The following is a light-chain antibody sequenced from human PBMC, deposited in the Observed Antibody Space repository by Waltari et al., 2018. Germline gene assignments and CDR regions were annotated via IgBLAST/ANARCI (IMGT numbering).Light chain of an antibody. J-gene: IGLJ3*02. CDR2: GNN. CDR3: GTWDGSARV. CDR1: TSNIGNNY. Sequence: QSALTQPPSVSAAPGQKVTISCSGSTSNIGNNYVSWYQHLPGTAPKLLIYGNNKLPSGIPDRFSGSKSGTSATLGITGLQTGDEGDYYCGTWDGSARVFGGGTKLTVL. V-gene: IGLV1-51*01.